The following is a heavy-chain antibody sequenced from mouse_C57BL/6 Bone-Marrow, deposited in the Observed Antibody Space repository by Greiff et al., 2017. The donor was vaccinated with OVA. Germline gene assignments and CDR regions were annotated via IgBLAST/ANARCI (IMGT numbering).Heavy chain of an antibody. Sequence: EVNVVESGGGLVKLGGSLKLSCAASGFTFSSYYMSWVRQTPEKRLELVAAINSNGGSTYYPDTVKGRFTISRDNAKNTLYLQMSSLKSEDTALYYCARRSTMGFDYWGQGTTLTVSS. J-gene: IGHJ2*01. D-gene: IGHD2-1*01. V-gene: IGHV5-6-2*01. CDR1: GFTFSSYY. CDR3: ARRSTMGFDY. CDR2: INSNGGST.